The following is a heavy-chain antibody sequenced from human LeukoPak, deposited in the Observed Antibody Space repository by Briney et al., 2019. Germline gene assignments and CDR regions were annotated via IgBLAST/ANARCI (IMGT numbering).Heavy chain of an antibody. CDR1: GGSINSGGYY. Sequence: SETLSLTCTVSGGSINSGGYYWSWIRHHPGKGLEWIGYIFYTGTTYYNPSLKSRVTISIDTSKNQLSLKLSSVTAADTAIYYCARDGRAGSLFAYWGQGTLVTVSS. J-gene: IGHJ4*02. CDR2: IFYTGTT. D-gene: IGHD6-19*01. CDR3: ARDGRAGSLFAY. V-gene: IGHV4-31*03.